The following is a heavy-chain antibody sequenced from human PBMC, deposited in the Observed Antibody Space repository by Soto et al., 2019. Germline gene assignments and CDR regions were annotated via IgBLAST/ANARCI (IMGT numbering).Heavy chain of an antibody. V-gene: IGHV2-26*01. Sequence: QVTLKESGPVLVKPTETLTLTCTVSGFSLSNARMGVSWIRQPPGKALEWLAHIFSNDEESYSTSLKSRLTISKDTSKRQVVLTVTNMDPVDTATYYCARSGMGSGSSSGYFDYWGQGTLVTVSS. D-gene: IGHD3-10*01. CDR2: IFSNDEE. CDR3: ARSGMGSGSSSGYFDY. J-gene: IGHJ4*02. CDR1: GFSLSNARMG.